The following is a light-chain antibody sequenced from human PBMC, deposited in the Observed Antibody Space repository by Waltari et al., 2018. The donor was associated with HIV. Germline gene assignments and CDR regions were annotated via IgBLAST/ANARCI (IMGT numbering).Light chain of an antibody. V-gene: IGLV1-36*01. Sequence: QSVLTQPPSVSEGPGQEVIISCSGRRSNIGVNAVNWYQHLPGKPPKLLVFYSEVLASVVSDRFSGSRSGTSASLAITGLQSDDEGLYYCAAWDDSLNVVVFGGGTKLSVL. CDR2: YSE. CDR1: RSNIGVNA. CDR3: AAWDDSLNVVV. J-gene: IGLJ2*01.